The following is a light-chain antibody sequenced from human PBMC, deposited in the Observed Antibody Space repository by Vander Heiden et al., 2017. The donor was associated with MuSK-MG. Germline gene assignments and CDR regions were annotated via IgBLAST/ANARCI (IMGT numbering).Light chain of an antibody. Sequence: SYHLTQPPSVAVSPGQTARITCSGDALPKQYAYWYQQKPGQAPVLVIYKDSERPSGIPERFSGSSSGTTVTLTISGVQAEDEADYYCQSADSSGVVFGGGTKLTVL. CDR3: QSADSSGVV. V-gene: IGLV3-25*03. CDR2: KDS. J-gene: IGLJ2*01. CDR1: ALPKQY.